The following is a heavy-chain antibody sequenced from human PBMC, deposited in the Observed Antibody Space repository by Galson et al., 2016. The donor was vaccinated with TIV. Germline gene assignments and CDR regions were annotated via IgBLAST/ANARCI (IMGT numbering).Heavy chain of an antibody. D-gene: IGHD2/OR15-2a*01. CDR1: GVIFSSNA. J-gene: IGHJ4*02. CDR2: ISPLFGTT. CDR3: ARSDKYYVERAGFDS. Sequence: SVKVSCKASGVIFSSNAFNWVRQAPGHGLEWVGGISPLFGTTNYAPRFQGRVTFSTDASKTTAYMELTSLTSEDTAVYFCARSDKYYVERAGFDSWGQGTLVTVSS. V-gene: IGHV1-69*05.